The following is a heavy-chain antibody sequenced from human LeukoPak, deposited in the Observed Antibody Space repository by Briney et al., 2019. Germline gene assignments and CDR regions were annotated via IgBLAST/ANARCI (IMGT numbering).Heavy chain of an antibody. CDR2: ISSSGSTI. J-gene: IGHJ3*02. V-gene: IGHV3-48*03. D-gene: IGHD3-22*01. CDR3: ARVDYDSSGYYAAFDI. CDR1: AFTFSSYE. Sequence: GGSLRLSCAASAFTFSSYEMNWVRQAPGKGLEWVSYISSSGSTIYYADSVKGRFTISRDNAKNSLYLQMNSLRAEDTAVYYCARVDYDSSGYYAAFDIWGQGTMVTVSS.